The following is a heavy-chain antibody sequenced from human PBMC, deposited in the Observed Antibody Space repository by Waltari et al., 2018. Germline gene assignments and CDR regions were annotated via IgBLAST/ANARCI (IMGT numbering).Heavy chain of an antibody. CDR1: GGTFSSYA. CDR3: ARVGVGGDGYNH. J-gene: IGHJ5*02. D-gene: IGHD5-12*01. Sequence: QVQLVQSGAEVKKPGSSVKVSCKTSGGTFSSYAISWVRQAPGQGLEWMGRIIHSFGTANYAQKFQGRFTITADKSTSTAYMELSSLRSEDTAVYYCARVGVGGDGYNHWGQGTLVTVSS. CDR2: IIHSFGTA. V-gene: IGHV1-69*08.